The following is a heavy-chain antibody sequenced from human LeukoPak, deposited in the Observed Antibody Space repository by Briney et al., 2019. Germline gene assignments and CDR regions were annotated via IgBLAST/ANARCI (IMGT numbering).Heavy chain of an antibody. CDR1: SGSISNYD. CDR2: IYTSGST. V-gene: IGHV4-4*07. Sequence: SGTLSLTCTVSSGSISNYDWSWIRQPAGKGLEWIGRIYTSGSTNYNPSLKSRVTMSVDTSKNQFSLKLSSVTAADTAVYYCARVAAKTVEYWGQGTLVTVSS. CDR3: ARVAAKTVEY. D-gene: IGHD2-15*01. J-gene: IGHJ4*02.